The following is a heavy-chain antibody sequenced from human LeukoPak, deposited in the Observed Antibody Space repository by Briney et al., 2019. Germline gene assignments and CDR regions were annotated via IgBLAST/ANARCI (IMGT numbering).Heavy chain of an antibody. J-gene: IGHJ3*02. Sequence: PSETLSLTCTVSGGSISSYYWSWIRQSAGKGLEWIGRIYTSGSTNYNPSLKSRVTISVDTSKNQFSLKLSSVTAAGTAVYYCARLIWFGSAFDIWGQGTMVTVSS. D-gene: IGHD3-10*01. V-gene: IGHV4-4*07. CDR3: ARLIWFGSAFDI. CDR1: GGSISSYY. CDR2: IYTSGST.